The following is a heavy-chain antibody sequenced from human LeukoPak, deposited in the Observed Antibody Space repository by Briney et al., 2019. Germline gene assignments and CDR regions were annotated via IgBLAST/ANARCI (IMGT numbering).Heavy chain of an antibody. Sequence: GGSLRLSCAASGFTFSNYAMSWVRQAPGKGLEWVSVICGNGACAYYADSVKGRSTISRDNSKNTLYLQMNSLRAEDTAVYHCAKHLATSGSYPLGYWGQGTPVTVSS. V-gene: IGHV3-23*01. CDR3: AKHLATSGSYPLGY. D-gene: IGHD2-15*01. CDR2: ICGNGACA. J-gene: IGHJ4*02. CDR1: GFTFSNYA.